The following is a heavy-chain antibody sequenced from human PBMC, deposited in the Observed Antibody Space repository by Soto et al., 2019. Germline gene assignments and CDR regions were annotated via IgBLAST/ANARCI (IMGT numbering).Heavy chain of an antibody. D-gene: IGHD2-21*01. CDR3: VREVVSPIAIECSLLDT. CDR2: INRDGSTT. V-gene: IGHV3-74*01. Sequence: EAQLVESGGDLVQPGGSLRLSCEASGFTLSSHWMHWVRRAPGKGLMWVSRINRDGSTTDYADSVKGRFTISRDNVRNSLYLQMNSLRAEDMAVYYCVREVVSPIAIECSLLDTWGQGTMVTVSS. J-gene: IGHJ3*02. CDR1: GFTLSSHW.